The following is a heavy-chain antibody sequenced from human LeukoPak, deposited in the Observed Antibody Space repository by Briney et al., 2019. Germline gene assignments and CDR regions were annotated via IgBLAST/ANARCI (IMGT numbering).Heavy chain of an antibody. CDR2: IKQDGSEK. CDR3: ARDKGIYYDSSGYSYYFDY. CDR1: GFTFSSYW. J-gene: IGHJ4*02. Sequence: GGSLRLSCAASGFTFSSYWMSWVRQAPGKGLEWVANIKQDGSEKYYVDSVKGRFTISRDNAKNSLYLQMNSLRAEDTAVYYCARDKGIYYDSSGYSYYFDYRGQGTLVTVSS. V-gene: IGHV3-7*01. D-gene: IGHD3-22*01.